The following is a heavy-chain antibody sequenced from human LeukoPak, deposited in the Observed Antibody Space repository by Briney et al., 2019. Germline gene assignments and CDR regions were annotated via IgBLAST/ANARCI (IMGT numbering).Heavy chain of an antibody. D-gene: IGHD6-19*01. Sequence: ASVKVSCKASGGTFSSYTISWVRQAPGQGLEWMGRIIPILGIANYAQRFQGRVTITADKSTSTAYMELSSLRFEDTAVYYCAKDSGLAVAGNLDYWGQGTLVTVSS. CDR2: IIPILGIA. V-gene: IGHV1-69*04. CDR3: AKDSGLAVAGNLDY. J-gene: IGHJ4*02. CDR1: GGTFSSYT.